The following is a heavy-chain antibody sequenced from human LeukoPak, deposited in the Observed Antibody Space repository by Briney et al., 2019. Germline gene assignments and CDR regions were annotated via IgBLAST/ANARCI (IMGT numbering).Heavy chain of an antibody. CDR3: GGSGSYYTPSYY. J-gene: IGHJ4*02. D-gene: IGHD3-10*01. V-gene: IGHV3-53*01. CDR1: DFTVSDNY. CDR2: ISDGGVT. Sequence: GGSLRLSCATSDFTVSDNYMSWVRQAPGRGLEWVSVISDGGVTYYADSVKGRFTISRDDSNDTLYLQMNSLRPEDTAVYYCGGSGSYYTPSYYWGRGTLVTVSS.